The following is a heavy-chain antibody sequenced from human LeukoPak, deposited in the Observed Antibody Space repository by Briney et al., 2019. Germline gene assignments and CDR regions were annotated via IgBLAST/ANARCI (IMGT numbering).Heavy chain of an antibody. CDR2: IKQDGSEK. V-gene: IGHV3-7*01. CDR1: GFTFSSYW. CDR3: ASPGSSLTGGPI. Sequence: GGSLRLSCAASGFTFSSYWMSWVRQTPGKGLEWVANIKQDGSEKSSVDSVKGRFTISRDNARNSLYLQMNSLRAEDTAVYYCASPGSSLTGGPIWGQGSLVTVSS. D-gene: IGHD3-9*01. J-gene: IGHJ4*02.